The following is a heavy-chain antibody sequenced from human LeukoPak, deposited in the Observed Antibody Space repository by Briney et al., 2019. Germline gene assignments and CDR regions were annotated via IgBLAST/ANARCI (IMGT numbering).Heavy chain of an antibody. CDR3: ARVPNVVVANYYFDY. CDR1: GGSISSGDYY. D-gene: IGHD2-15*01. J-gene: IGHJ4*02. Sequence: TSQTLSLTCTVSGGSISSGDYYWSWIRQPPGKGLEWIGYIYYSGSTYYNPSLKSRVTISVDTSKNQFSLKLSSVTAADTAVYYCARVPNVVVANYYFDYWGQGTLVTVSS. V-gene: IGHV4-30-4*01. CDR2: IYYSGST.